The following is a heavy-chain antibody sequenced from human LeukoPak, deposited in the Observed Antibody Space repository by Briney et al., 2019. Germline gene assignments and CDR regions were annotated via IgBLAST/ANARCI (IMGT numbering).Heavy chain of an antibody. CDR1: GSVSGYY. CDR2: IYTSGST. J-gene: IGHJ3*02. D-gene: IGHD2-2*01. V-gene: IGHV4-4*09. Sequence: SETLSLTCTVSGSVSGYYWSWIRQPPGKGLEWIGYIYTSGSTNYNPSLESRVTISVDTSKNQFSLDLSSVTAADTAVYYCARQKCTSTSCLTKNAFDIWGQGTMVTVPS. CDR3: ARQKCTSTSCLTKNAFDI.